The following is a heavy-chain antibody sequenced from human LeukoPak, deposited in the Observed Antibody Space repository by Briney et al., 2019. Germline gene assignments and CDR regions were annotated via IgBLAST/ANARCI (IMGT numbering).Heavy chain of an antibody. Sequence: GSSVKVSCKASGGTFSSYAISWVRQAPGQGLEWMGRIIPIFGTANYARKFQGRVTITTDESTSTAYMELSSLRSEDTAVYYCARAGVEMATIYYFDYWGQGTLVTVSS. J-gene: IGHJ4*02. CDR1: GGTFSSYA. V-gene: IGHV1-69*05. CDR2: IIPIFGTA. D-gene: IGHD5-24*01. CDR3: ARAGVEMATIYYFDY.